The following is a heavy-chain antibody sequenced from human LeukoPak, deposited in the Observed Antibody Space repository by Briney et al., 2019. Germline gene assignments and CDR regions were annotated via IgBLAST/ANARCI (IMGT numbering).Heavy chain of an antibody. CDR2: ISSSGSTI. D-gene: IGHD3-10*02. Sequence: GGTLRLSCAASGFTFSAHGMNWVRQAPGKGLEWVSYISSSGSTIYYADSVKGRFTISRDNAKNSLYLQMNSLRAEDTAVYYCAELGITMIGGVWGKGTTVTISS. CDR3: AELGITMIGGV. J-gene: IGHJ6*04. CDR1: GFTFSAHG. V-gene: IGHV3-48*04.